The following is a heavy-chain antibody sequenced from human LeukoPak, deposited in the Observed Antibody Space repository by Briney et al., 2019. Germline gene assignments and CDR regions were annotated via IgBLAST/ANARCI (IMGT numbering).Heavy chain of an antibody. CDR2: IYTSGCT. CDR1: GGSISSYY. D-gene: IGHD3-22*01. CDR3: ARDGYYYDSSGYYEKMYYFDY. V-gene: IGHV4-4*07. Sequence: SETLSLTCTVSGGSISSYYWSWIRQPAGKGLEWIGRIYTSGCTNYNPSLKSRVTMSVDTSKNQFSLKLSSVTAADTAVYYCARDGYYYDSSGYYEKMYYFDYWGQGTLVTVSS. J-gene: IGHJ4*02.